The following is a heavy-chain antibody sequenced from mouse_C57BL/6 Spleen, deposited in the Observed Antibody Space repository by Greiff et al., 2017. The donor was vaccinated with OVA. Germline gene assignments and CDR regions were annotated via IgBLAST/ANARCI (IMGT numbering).Heavy chain of an antibody. V-gene: IGHV2-2*01. CDR3: ANYDYDGGDYAMDY. CDR2: IWSGGST. J-gene: IGHJ4*01. Sequence: VKLMESGPGLVQPSQSLSITCTVSGFSLTSYGVHWVRQSPGKGLEWLGVIWSGGSTDYNAAFITRLSTSKDNSERQVFFKMNSLQSEDTAIYDCANYDYDGGDYAMDYWGQGTSVTVSS. CDR1: GFSLTSYG. D-gene: IGHD2-4*01.